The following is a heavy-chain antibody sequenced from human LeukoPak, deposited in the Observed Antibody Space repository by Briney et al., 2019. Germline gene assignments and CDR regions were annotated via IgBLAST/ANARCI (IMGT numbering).Heavy chain of an antibody. CDR3: ARAPPYYYDSSGYYYPFGY. CDR1: GGTFSSYA. J-gene: IGHJ4*02. D-gene: IGHD3-22*01. V-gene: IGHV1-69*13. CDR2: IIPIFGTA. Sequence: GASVKVSCKASGGTFSSYAISWVRQAPGQGLEWVGGIIPIFGTANYAQKFQGRVTITADESTSTAYMELSSLRSEDTAVYYCARAPPYYYDSSGYYYPFGYWGQGTLVTVSS.